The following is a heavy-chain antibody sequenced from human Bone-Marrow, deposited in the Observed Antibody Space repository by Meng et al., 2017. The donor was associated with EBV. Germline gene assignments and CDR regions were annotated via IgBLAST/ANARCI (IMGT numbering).Heavy chain of an antibody. CDR2: IGNAGDT. V-gene: IGHV3-13*03. CDR1: GSIFTWLD. CDR3: VRSFYDEYPA. Sequence: VDAGVRFVMCVCSLVCSCDAWGSIFTWLDWHCVRHATGRGRVWVSDIGNAGDTYSPDSMKGLFTISREDANNSFYLQMNSLRVGDTAMYYCVRSFYDEYPAWGQGTLVTVSS. J-gene: IGHJ5*02. D-gene: IGHD3-3*01.